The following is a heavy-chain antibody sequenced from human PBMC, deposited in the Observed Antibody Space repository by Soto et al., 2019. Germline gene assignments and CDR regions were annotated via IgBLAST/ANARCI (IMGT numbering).Heavy chain of an antibody. Sequence: QVQLVESGGGVVRPGTSLRLSCAATGFSFSAHGMHWVRQAPGKGLEWLAVINDGSEEGYADSVRGRFTISRDNARNLLYLQMDNLRAEDSALYYCARDDLFVDNGLDHWGQGTVVTVSS. CDR1: GFSFSAHG. V-gene: IGHV3-33*01. CDR3: ARDDLFVDNGLDH. D-gene: IGHD1-1*01. J-gene: IGHJ4*02. CDR2: INDGSEE.